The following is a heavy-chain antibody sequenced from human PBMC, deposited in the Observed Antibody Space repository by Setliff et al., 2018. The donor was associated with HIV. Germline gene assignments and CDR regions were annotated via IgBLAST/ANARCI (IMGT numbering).Heavy chain of an antibody. J-gene: IGHJ4*02. D-gene: IGHD1-7*01. V-gene: IGHV4-4*02. CDR1: GGSISSSNW. CDR3: AKESHLELLD. Sequence: PSETLSLTCAVSGGSISSSNWWAWVRQPPGKGLEWIGKIYHSGSTNYNPSLKSRATISVDRSKNQISRKVSSVTAADTAVYHWAKESHLELLDWGQGALVTVSS. CDR2: IYHSGST.